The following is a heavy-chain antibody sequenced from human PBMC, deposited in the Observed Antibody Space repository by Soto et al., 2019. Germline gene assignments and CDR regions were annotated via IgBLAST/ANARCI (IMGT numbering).Heavy chain of an antibody. CDR3: ARVVKAGDYGDYGRYYFDY. J-gene: IGHJ4*01. V-gene: IGHV1-18*04. Sequence: QVQLVQSGAEVKKPGASVKVSCKASGYTFTTYGITWVRQAPGQGLEGMGWISAYSGNTNYAQKLQGRLTVTTDTPTNPAYMDLMSLRSDDTAEYYCARVVKAGDYGDYGRYYFDYWGHGTLVTVSS. D-gene: IGHD4-17*01. CDR2: ISAYSGNT. CDR1: GYTFTTYG.